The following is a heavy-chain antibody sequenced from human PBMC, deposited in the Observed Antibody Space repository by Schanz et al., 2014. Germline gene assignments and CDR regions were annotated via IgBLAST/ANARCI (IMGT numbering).Heavy chain of an antibody. CDR3: ARVGHYGSGTYPDY. Sequence: QVQLQESGPGLVKPSETLSLTCAVSGGSISSYYWSWIRQPPGKALEWIGYIYSSGTTNYNPSLKSPVTISIDASKNQFSLKLTSVTAADTGVYYCARVGHYGSGTYPDYWGQGTLVTVSS. D-gene: IGHD3-10*01. J-gene: IGHJ4*02. CDR1: GGSISSYY. CDR2: IYSSGTT. V-gene: IGHV4-59*01.